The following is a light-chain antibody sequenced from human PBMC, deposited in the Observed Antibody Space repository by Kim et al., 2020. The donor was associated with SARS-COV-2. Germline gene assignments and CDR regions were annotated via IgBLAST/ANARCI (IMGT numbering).Light chain of an antibody. CDR3: QSYDSSLSDVV. CDR2: GSS. J-gene: IGLJ2*01. V-gene: IGLV1-40*01. Sequence: GVTISCAGSSTKIGADDDVRWYQQLPGTAPKLLIYGSSNRPSGVPDRFAGSKSGTSASLANTGLQAEDEADYYCQSYDSSLSDVVFGGGTQLTVL. CDR1: STKIGADDD.